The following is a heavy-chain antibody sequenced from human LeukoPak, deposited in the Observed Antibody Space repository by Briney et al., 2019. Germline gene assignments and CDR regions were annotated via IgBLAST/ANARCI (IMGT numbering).Heavy chain of an antibody. CDR3: ARARGIAAAGFYYYYGMDV. Sequence: PSETLSLTCTVSGGSISSSSYYWGWIRQPPGTGLEWIGSIYYSGSTYYNPSLKSRVTISVDTSKNQFSLKLSSVTAADTAVYYCARARGIAAAGFYYYYGMDVWGQGTTVTVSS. CDR2: IYYSGST. CDR1: GGSISSSSYY. J-gene: IGHJ6*02. D-gene: IGHD6-13*01. V-gene: IGHV4-39*07.